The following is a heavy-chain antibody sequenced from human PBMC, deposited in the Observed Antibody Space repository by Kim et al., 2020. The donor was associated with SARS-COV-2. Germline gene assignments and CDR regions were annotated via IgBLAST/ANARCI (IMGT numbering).Heavy chain of an antibody. CDR1: GGSISSYY. Sequence: SETLSLTCTVSGGSISSYYWSWIRQPQGKGLEWIGYIYYSGSTNYNPSLKSRVTISVDTSKNQFSLKLSSVTAADTAVYYCARVYYGDNLYYYYYGMDVWGQGTTVTVSS. J-gene: IGHJ6*02. D-gene: IGHD4-17*01. V-gene: IGHV4-59*13. CDR2: IYYSGST. CDR3: ARVYYGDNLYYYYYGMDV.